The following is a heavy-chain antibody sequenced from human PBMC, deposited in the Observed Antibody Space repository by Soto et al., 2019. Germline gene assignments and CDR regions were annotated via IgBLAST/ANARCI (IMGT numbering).Heavy chain of an antibody. CDR3: AKNQERELPRVIDF. CDR2: ISSTTNYI. D-gene: IGHD1-7*01. J-gene: IGHJ4*02. Sequence: GGSLRLSCAASGFTFSRYSMNWVRQAPGKGLEWVSSISSTTNYIYYADSMKGRFTVSRDNAKNSVYLDMNSLSAEDTALYYCAKNQERELPRVIDFWGQGTLVTVSS. CDR1: GFTFSRYS. V-gene: IGHV3-21*04.